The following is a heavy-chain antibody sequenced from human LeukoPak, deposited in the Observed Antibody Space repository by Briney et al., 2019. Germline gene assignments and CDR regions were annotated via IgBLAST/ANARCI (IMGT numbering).Heavy chain of an antibody. CDR1: GGSISSYY. V-gene: IGHV4-59*01. Sequence: SETLSLTCAVSGGSISSYYWSWIRQPPGQGLEWIGYIYYSGSTNYNPSLKSRVTISVDTSKNQFSLKLSSVTAADTAVYYCPRGQAYSSSWYGSRTLFDYWGQGTLVTVSS. CDR2: IYYSGST. J-gene: IGHJ4*02. D-gene: IGHD6-13*01. CDR3: PRGQAYSSSWYGSRTLFDY.